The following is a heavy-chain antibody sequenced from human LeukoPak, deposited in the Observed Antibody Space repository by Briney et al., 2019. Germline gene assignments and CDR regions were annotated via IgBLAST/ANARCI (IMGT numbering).Heavy chain of an antibody. CDR1: GGSISSYY. CDR3: ARTIAAAAPGY. CDR2: IYYSGST. J-gene: IGHJ4*02. D-gene: IGHD6-13*01. Sequence: SETLSLTCTVSGGSISSYYWSWIRQPPGKGLEWIGYIYYSGSTNYNPSLKSRVTISVDASKNQFSLKLSSVTAADTAVYYCARTIAAAAPGYWGQGTLVTVSS. V-gene: IGHV4-59*12.